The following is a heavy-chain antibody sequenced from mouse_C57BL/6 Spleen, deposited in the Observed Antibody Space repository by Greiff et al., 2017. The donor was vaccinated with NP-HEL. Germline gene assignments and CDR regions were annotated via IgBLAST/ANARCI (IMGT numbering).Heavy chain of an antibody. V-gene: IGHV2-6-1*01. CDR2: IWSDGST. J-gene: IGHJ4*01. Sequence: VMLVESGPGLVAPSQSLSITCTVSGFSLTSYGVHWVRQPPGKGLEWLVVIWSDGSTTYNSALKSRLSISKDNSKSQVFLKMNSLQTDDTAMYYCARQGTTVVATEAMDYWGQGTSVTVSS. CDR1: GFSLTSYG. D-gene: IGHD1-1*01. CDR3: ARQGTTVVATEAMDY.